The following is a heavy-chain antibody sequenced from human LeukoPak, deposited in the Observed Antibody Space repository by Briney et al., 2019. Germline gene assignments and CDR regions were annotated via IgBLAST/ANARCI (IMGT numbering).Heavy chain of an antibody. CDR2: IYHSGST. CDR1: GGSISSGGYY. Sequence: KPSETLSLTCTVSGGSISSGGYYWSWIRQPPGKGLEWIGYIYHSGSTYYNPSLKSRVTISVDRSKNQFSLKLSSVTAADTAVYYCARRVLRGYSSSWHRTGAFDIWGQGTMVTVSS. CDR3: ARRVLRGYSSSWHRTGAFDI. J-gene: IGHJ3*02. D-gene: IGHD6-13*01. V-gene: IGHV4-30-2*01.